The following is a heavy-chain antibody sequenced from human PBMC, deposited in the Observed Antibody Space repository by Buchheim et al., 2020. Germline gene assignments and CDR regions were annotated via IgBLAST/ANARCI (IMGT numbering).Heavy chain of an antibody. V-gene: IGHV3-21*01. J-gene: IGHJ3*02. Sequence: EVQLVESGGGLVKPGGSLRLSCAASGFTFNNYNMNRVRQAPGKGLEWVSSISSSSSSIYYADSVKGRFTTSRDNAKNSLYLQVSSLRAEDTTVYYCAREYSSSSGRTFDIWGQGS. D-gene: IGHD6-6*01. CDR2: ISSSSSSI. CDR3: AREYSSSSGRTFDI. CDR1: GFTFNNYN.